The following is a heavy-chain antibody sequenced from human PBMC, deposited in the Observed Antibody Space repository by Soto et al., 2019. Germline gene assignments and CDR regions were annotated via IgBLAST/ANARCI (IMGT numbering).Heavy chain of an antibody. J-gene: IGHJ4*02. CDR1: GYTFTSYA. Sequence: QVQLVQSGAEVKKPGASVKVSCKASGYTFTSYAMHWVRQAPGQRLEWMGWINDGNGNTKYSQKFQGRVTITRDTSASTAYMELSSLRSEDTAVYYCARTPTLYFDILTGYYPFDYWGQGTLVTVSS. D-gene: IGHD3-9*01. V-gene: IGHV1-3*01. CDR3: ARTPTLYFDILTGYYPFDY. CDR2: INDGNGNT.